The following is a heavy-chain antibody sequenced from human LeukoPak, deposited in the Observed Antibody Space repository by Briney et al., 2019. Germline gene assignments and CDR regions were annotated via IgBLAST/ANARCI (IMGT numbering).Heavy chain of an antibody. D-gene: IGHD3-9*01. CDR3: ARDGLEGLRYFDWIDY. J-gene: IGHJ4*02. V-gene: IGHV3-74*01. CDR2: INSDGSST. Sequence: TGGSLRLSCAASGFTFSSYWMHWVRQAPGKGLVWVSRINSDGSSTSYADSVKGRSTISRDNAKNTLYLQMNSLRAEDTAVYYCARDGLEGLRYFDWIDYWGQGTLVTVSS. CDR1: GFTFSSYW.